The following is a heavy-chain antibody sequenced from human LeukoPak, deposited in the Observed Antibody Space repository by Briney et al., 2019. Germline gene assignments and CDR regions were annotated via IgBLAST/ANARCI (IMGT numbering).Heavy chain of an antibody. CDR1: GYTFTSYG. Sequence: GASVKVSCKASGYTFTSYGISWVRQAPGQGLEWMGWINPNSGGTNYAQKFQGWVTMTRDTSISTAYMELSRLRSDDTAVYYCAREVQNWFDPWGQGTLVTVSS. CDR2: INPNSGGT. D-gene: IGHD4/OR15-4a*01. J-gene: IGHJ5*02. V-gene: IGHV1-2*04. CDR3: AREVQNWFDP.